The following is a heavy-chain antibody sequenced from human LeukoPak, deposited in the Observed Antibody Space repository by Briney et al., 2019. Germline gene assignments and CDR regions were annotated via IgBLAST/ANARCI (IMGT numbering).Heavy chain of an antibody. CDR3: AREWELLRNAFDI. Sequence: ASVKVSCKASGGTFSSYAISWVRQAPGQGLEWMGGIIPIFGTANYAQKFQGRVTITADESTSTAYMELSSLRSEDTAVYYCAREWELLRNAFDIWGQGTMVTVSS. D-gene: IGHD1-26*01. CDR1: GGTFSSYA. CDR2: IIPIFGTA. J-gene: IGHJ3*02. V-gene: IGHV1-69*13.